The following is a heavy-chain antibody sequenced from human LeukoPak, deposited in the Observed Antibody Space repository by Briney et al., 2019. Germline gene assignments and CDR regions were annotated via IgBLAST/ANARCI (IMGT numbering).Heavy chain of an antibody. V-gene: IGHV3-30*18. J-gene: IGHJ1*01. CDR2: ISYDGSNK. Sequence: GGSLRLSCAASGFTFSSYGMHWVRQAPGKGLGWVAVISYDGSNKYYADSVKGRFTISRDNSKNTLYLQMNSLRAEDTAVYYCAKDGLAHGAAAHFQHWGQGTLVTVSS. D-gene: IGHD1-26*01. CDR1: GFTFSSYG. CDR3: AKDGLAHGAAAHFQH.